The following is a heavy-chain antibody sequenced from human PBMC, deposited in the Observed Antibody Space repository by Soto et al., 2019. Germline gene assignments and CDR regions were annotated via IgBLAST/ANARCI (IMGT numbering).Heavy chain of an antibody. CDR1: GYGFTNYW. V-gene: IGHV5-10-1*03. D-gene: IGHD5-18*01. J-gene: IGHJ3*01. CDR2: IDPSDSYT. Sequence: EVQLVQSGAEVKKPGESLRVSCKASGYGFTNYWISWLRQVPGKGLEWVGKIDPSDSYTYFSPSFEGHVTISVDMSLDTAYVHWSSLKASDTAMYFCARHGYNGFDVWGQETMVTISS. CDR3: ARHGYNGFDV.